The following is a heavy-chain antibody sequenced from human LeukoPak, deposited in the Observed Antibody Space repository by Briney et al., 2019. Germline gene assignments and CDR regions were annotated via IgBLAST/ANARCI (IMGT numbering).Heavy chain of an antibody. V-gene: IGHV3-21*01. CDR3: ARVSECATTAGFDI. CDR1: GFPFCGYN. D-gene: IGHD2-21*02. CDR2: ISSSSTYI. Sequence: KAGGSQRLLCAPSGFPFCGYNKSWVRQAPGKGLEWVSAISSSSTYIYYADSVRGRFTISRDNAKNSLYVQMSSLTVEDTAVYYYARVSECATTAGFDIWGQGTMVAVSS. J-gene: IGHJ3*02.